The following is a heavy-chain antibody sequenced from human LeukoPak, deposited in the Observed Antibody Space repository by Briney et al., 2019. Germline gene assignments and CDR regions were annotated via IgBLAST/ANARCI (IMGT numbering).Heavy chain of an antibody. CDR3: ARGRELRLGELSLSEPPY. J-gene: IGHJ4*02. CDR1: GGSISSSSAY. V-gene: IGHV4-39*07. Sequence: SETLSLTCTVSGGSISSSSAYWGWIRQPPGKGLEWIGEINHSGSTNYNPSLKSRVTISVDTSKNQFSLKLSSVTAADTAVYYCARGRELRLGELSLSEPPYWGQGTLVTVSS. D-gene: IGHD3-16*02. CDR2: INHSGST.